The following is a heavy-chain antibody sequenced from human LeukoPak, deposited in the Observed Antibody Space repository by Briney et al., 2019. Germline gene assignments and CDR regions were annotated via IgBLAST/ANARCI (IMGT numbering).Heavy chain of an antibody. V-gene: IGHV3-66*01. D-gene: IGHD3-10*01. Sequence: GGSLRLSCAASGFTVSSNYMSWVRQAPGQGLEWVSVIYSGGSTYYADSVKGRFTISRDNSKSTLYLQMNSLRAEDTAVYYCRALLWFGELYGMDVWGQGTTVTVSS. CDR3: RALLWFGELYGMDV. CDR2: IYSGGST. CDR1: GFTVSSNY. J-gene: IGHJ6*02.